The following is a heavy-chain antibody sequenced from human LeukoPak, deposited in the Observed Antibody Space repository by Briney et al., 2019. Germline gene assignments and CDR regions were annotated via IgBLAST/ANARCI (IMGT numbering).Heavy chain of an antibody. J-gene: IGHJ5*02. CDR3: ARRHSTMVRGVREKRNNWFDP. Sequence: ASVKVSCKASGYTFTSYGISWVRQAPGQGLEWMGWISAYNGNTNYAQKLQGRVTMTTDTSTSTAYMELRSLRSDDTAVYYCARRHSTMVRGVREKRNNWFDPWGQGTLVTVSS. CDR2: ISAYNGNT. V-gene: IGHV1-18*01. D-gene: IGHD3-10*01. CDR1: GYTFTSYG.